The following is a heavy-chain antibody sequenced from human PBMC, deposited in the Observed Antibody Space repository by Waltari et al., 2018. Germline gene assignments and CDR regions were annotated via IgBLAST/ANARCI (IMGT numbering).Heavy chain of an antibody. CDR3: ARVPGIAAAGYDY. V-gene: IGHV1-2*06. J-gene: IGHJ4*02. Sequence: QVQLVQSGAEVKKPGASVKVSCKASGYTFTGYYMHWVRQAPGQGLEWRGRINPNSGGTNYAQKFQGRVTMTRDTSISTAYMELSRLRSDDTAVYYCARVPGIAAAGYDYWGQGTLVTVSS. CDR2: INPNSGGT. D-gene: IGHD6-13*01. CDR1: GYTFTGYY.